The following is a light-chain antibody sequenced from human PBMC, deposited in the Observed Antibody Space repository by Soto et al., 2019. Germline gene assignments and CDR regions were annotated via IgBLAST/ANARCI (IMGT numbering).Light chain of an antibody. CDR3: LLYSGGAQGV. J-gene: IGLJ2*01. CDR1: TGAVTSGDY. V-gene: IGLV7-43*01. Sequence: QTVVTQEPSLTVSPGGTVTLTCASSTGAVTSGDYPNWFQQKPGQAPRALISSTSNKHSWTPARFSGYLLGGNPALTLSGVYHGDEAKYYCLLYSGGAQGVFGGGTKLTVL. CDR2: STS.